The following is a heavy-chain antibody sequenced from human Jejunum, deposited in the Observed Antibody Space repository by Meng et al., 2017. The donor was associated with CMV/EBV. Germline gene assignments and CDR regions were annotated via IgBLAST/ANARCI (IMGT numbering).Heavy chain of an antibody. Sequence: CVASGFTFDDYAMRWVRQAPGRGLGWVSGISWNSGSIGYADSVKGRFTISRDNAKNSLYLQMNSLRAEDTALYYCAKESQQLVLDYWGQGTLVTVSS. V-gene: IGHV3-9*01. CDR2: ISWNSGSI. CDR1: GFTFDDYA. CDR3: AKESQQLVLDY. D-gene: IGHD6-6*01. J-gene: IGHJ4*02.